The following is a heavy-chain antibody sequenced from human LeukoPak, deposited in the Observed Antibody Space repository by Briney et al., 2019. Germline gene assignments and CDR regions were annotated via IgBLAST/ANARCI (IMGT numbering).Heavy chain of an antibody. CDR1: GGSISSGGYY. D-gene: IGHD6-13*01. CDR3: ARAYSSSRSRFDY. CDR2: IYYSGST. Sequence: SETLSLTCTVSGGSISSGGYYWSWIRQHPGKGLEWIGYIYYSGSTYYNPSLESRLTISLDTSKNQFSLKLSSVTAADTAVYYCARAYSSSRSRFDYWGQGTLVTVSS. J-gene: IGHJ4*02. V-gene: IGHV4-31*03.